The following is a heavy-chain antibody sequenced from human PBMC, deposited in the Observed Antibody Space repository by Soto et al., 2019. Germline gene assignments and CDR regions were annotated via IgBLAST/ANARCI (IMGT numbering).Heavy chain of an antibody. Sequence: PSETLSLTCTVSGGSISSGGYYWSWLRQHPGKGLEWIGYIYYSGSTYSNPSLKSRVPISVDTSKNQFSLKLSSVTAASSAVYDGARDKRMVGIHAFDIWGQGTMVTVSS. J-gene: IGHJ3*02. CDR1: GGSISSGGYY. CDR2: IYYSGST. D-gene: IGHD2-15*01. V-gene: IGHV4-31*03. CDR3: ARDKRMVGIHAFDI.